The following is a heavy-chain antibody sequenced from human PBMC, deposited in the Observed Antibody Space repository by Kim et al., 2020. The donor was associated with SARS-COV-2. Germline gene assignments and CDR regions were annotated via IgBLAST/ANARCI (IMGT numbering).Heavy chain of an antibody. CDR3: ARHGLGVNPFEY. V-gene: IGHV4-61*07. Sequence: STHYTPSLDSRVTISIDTSKNQFSLNLTSVTAADTAVYYCARHGLGVNPFEYWGQGTLVTVSS. J-gene: IGHJ4*02. D-gene: IGHD3-16*01. CDR2: ST.